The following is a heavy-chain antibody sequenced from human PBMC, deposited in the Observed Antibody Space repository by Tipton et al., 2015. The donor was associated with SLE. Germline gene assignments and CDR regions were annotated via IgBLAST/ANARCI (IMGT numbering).Heavy chain of an antibody. V-gene: IGHV4-34*01. CDR2: INHSGST. Sequence: TLSLTCAVYGGSFSGYYWSWIRQPPGKGLEWIGEINHSGSTNYNPSLKSRVTISVDTSKNQFSLKLSSVTAADTAVYYCARATMTSDAFDIWGQGTMVTVSS. D-gene: IGHD2-2*01. CDR1: GGSFSGYY. J-gene: IGHJ3*02. CDR3: ARATMTSDAFDI.